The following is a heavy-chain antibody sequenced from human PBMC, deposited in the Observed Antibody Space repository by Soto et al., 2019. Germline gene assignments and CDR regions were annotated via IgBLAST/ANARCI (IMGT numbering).Heavy chain of an antibody. Sequence: QVHLVESGGGVVQPGTSLRLSCAASGFSFSDYGMHWVRQAPGKGLEWLTIIWFDASHEYYADSVKGRFTISRDNSNNTLYLQLNSLTADDTAVYFCAGDQGRATADGPLGNGLDVWGQGTAVTVSS. J-gene: IGHJ6*02. CDR3: AGDQGRATADGPLGNGLDV. V-gene: IGHV3-33*01. D-gene: IGHD6-13*01. CDR1: GFSFSDYG. CDR2: IWFDASHE.